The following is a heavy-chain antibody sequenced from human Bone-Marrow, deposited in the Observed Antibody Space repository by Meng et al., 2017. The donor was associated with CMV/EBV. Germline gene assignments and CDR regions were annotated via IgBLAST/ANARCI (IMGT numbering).Heavy chain of an antibody. D-gene: IGHD3-22*01. Sequence: SETLSLTCTVSGGSISSYYWSWIRQPPGKGLEWIGYIYYSGSTNYNPSLKSRVTISVDTSKNQFSLKLSSVTAADTAVYYCARGDSSGYYYDEFDYWGQGTLVTVSS. CDR2: IYYSGST. CDR3: ARGDSSGYYYDEFDY. J-gene: IGHJ4*02. V-gene: IGHV4-59*12. CDR1: GGSISSYY.